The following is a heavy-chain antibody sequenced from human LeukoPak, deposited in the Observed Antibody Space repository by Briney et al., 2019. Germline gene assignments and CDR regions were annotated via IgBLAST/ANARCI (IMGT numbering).Heavy chain of an antibody. D-gene: IGHD3-10*01. Sequence: PSETLSLTCTVSSGSISINNYYCGWIRQPPGKGLEWIGSINHGGHTYYNPSLKSRVTISVDTSKNQFSLKLSSVTAADTALYYCAGQRAWFGEWAFDYWGQGTLVTVSS. CDR3: AGQRAWFGEWAFDY. CDR1: SGSISINNYY. CDR2: INHGGHT. V-gene: IGHV4-39*01. J-gene: IGHJ4*02.